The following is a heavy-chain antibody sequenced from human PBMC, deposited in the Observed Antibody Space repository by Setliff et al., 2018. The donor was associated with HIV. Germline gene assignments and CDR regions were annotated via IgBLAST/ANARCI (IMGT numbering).Heavy chain of an antibody. D-gene: IGHD2-8*01. V-gene: IGHV1-18*01. CDR2: ISAYNGNT. J-gene: IGHJ3*02. CDR1: GYTFTKYG. CDR3: ARGYCTNTVCSDAFDI. Sequence: ASVKVSCKASGYTFTKYGVSWVRQAPGQGLEWMGWISAYNGNTNYPQKFQGRVTMTTDTSTSTAYMELRSLRSDDTAVYYCARGYCTNTVCSDAFDIWGQGTMVTVSS.